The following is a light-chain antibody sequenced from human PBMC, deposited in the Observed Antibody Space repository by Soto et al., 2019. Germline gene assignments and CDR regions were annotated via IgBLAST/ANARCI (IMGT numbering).Light chain of an antibody. CDR2: EVF. Sequence: QSVLTQPPSASGSPGQSLTISCTGSSGDIGDYNYVSWYHQHPGKVPKLIIYEVFKRPSGVPDRFSGSKSGTTASLTVSGLQAEDEGDYYCQSYDSSLSNSGCVFGTGTKVTVL. J-gene: IGLJ1*01. CDR1: SGDIGDYNY. V-gene: IGLV2-8*01. CDR3: QSYDSSLSNSGCV.